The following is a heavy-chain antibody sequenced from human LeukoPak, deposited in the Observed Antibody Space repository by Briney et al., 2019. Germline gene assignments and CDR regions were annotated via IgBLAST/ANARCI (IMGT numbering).Heavy chain of an antibody. CDR2: TYYSGSA. V-gene: IGHV4-59*01. CDR1: GGSTSSYY. J-gene: IGHJ4*02. CDR3: ARGGSRDGYNRPLDH. Sequence: SETLSLTCTVSGGSTSSYYWSWIRQPPGKGLEWIGYTYYSGSANYNPSLKSRVTMSVDTSKNQLSLRLSSVTAADTAVYYCARGGSRDGYNRPLDHWGQGTLVTVSS. D-gene: IGHD5-24*01.